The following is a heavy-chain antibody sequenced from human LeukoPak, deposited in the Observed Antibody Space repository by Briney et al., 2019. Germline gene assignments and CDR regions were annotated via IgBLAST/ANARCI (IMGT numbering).Heavy chain of an antibody. J-gene: IGHJ4*02. V-gene: IGHV4-59*01. CDR1: GGSISSYY. CDR2: INYSGST. Sequence: SETLSLTCTVSGGSISSYYWNWVRQPPGKGLEWIGYINYSGSTNYNPSLKSRVTISVDTSKNQFSLKLSSVTAADTAVYYCARELLLRGVATIIDYWGQGTLVTVSS. CDR3: ARELLLRGVATIIDY. D-gene: IGHD5-12*01.